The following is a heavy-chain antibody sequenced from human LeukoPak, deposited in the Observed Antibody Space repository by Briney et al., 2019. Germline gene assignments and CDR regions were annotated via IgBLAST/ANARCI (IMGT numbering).Heavy chain of an antibody. CDR1: GFTFSDHY. CDR2: IKNKGNSYTT. J-gene: IGHJ4*02. V-gene: IGHV3-72*01. Sequence: GGSLRLSCAASGFTFSDHYMDWVRQAPGKGLEWVGRIKNKGNSYTTEYAASVKGRFTISRDDSKNSLYLQMNSLKTEDTAVYYCASGYCSGTSCPLDYWGQGTLVTVSS. CDR3: ASGYCSGTSCPLDY. D-gene: IGHD2-2*03.